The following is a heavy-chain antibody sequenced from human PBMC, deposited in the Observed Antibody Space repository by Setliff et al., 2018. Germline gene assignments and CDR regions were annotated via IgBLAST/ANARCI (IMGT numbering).Heavy chain of an antibody. CDR1: GGSISSDGYY. Sequence: KTSETLSLTCTVSGGSISSDGYYWSWIRQHPGKGLEWIGYIYYSGSTYYNPSLKSRVTISVDTSKKQFSLNLSSVTAADTAVYYCARMSGFLYIDVWGKGTTVTVSS. J-gene: IGHJ6*03. D-gene: IGHD3-3*01. CDR3: ARMSGFLYIDV. CDR2: IYYSGST. V-gene: IGHV4-31*03.